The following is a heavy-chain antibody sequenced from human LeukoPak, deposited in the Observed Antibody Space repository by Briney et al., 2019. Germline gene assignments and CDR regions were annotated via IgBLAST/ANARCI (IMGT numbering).Heavy chain of an antibody. V-gene: IGHV3-9*01. Sequence: GGSLRLSCAASGFTFDDYAMHWVRQAPGKGLEWVSGISWNSGSIGYADSVKGRFTISRDNAKNSLYLQMNSLRAEDTALYYCAGRGSQLHTPMDGAFDIWGQGTMVTVSS. CDR3: AGRGSQLHTPMDGAFDI. CDR2: ISWNSGSI. J-gene: IGHJ3*02. D-gene: IGHD2-2*01. CDR1: GFTFDDYA.